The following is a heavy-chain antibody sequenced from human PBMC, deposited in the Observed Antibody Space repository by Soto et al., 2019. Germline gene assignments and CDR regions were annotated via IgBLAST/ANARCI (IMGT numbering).Heavy chain of an antibody. V-gene: IGHV3-30-3*01. CDR3: ARYWDGGGSWYFDY. CDR1: GFTFSSYA. CDR2: ISYDGSNK. D-gene: IGHD6-13*01. Sequence: QVQLVESGGGVVQPGRSLRLSCAASGFTFSSYAMHWVRQAPGKGLEWVAVISYDGSNKYYADSVKGRFTISRDNSKNTLHLQKNSLRAEDRAVYYCARYWDGGGSWYFDYWGQGTLVTVSS. J-gene: IGHJ4*02.